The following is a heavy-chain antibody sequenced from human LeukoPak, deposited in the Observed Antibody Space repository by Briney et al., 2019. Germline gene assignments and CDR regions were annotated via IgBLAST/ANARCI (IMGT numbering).Heavy chain of an antibody. V-gene: IGHV4-4*09. D-gene: IGHD4-11*01. J-gene: IGHJ5*02. CDR1: GGSISSYY. Sequence: PSETLSLTCTVSGGSISSYYWSWIRKPPGKGLEWIGYIYTSGSTNYNPSLKSRVTISVDTSKNQFSLKLSSVTAADTAVYYCAAHPKVSPLRPFDPWGQGTPVTVSS. CDR3: AAHPKVSPLRPFDP. CDR2: IYTSGST.